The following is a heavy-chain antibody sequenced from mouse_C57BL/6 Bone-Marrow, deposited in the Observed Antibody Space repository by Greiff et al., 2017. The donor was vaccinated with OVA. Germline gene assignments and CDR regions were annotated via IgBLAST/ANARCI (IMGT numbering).Heavy chain of an antibody. CDR1: GFTFSSYA. V-gene: IGHV5-4*01. J-gene: IGHJ4*01. CDR3: AREEYYARDY. Sequence: EVQLVESGGGLVKPGGSLKLSCAASGFTFSSYAMSWVRQTPEKRLEWVATISDGGSYTYYPDNVKGRFTISRDNAKNNLYLQMSHLKSEDTAIYYCAREEYYARDYWGQGTSVTVSS. CDR2: ISDGGSYT.